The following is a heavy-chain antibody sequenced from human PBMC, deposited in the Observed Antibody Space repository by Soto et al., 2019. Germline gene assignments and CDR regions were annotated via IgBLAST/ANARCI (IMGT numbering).Heavy chain of an antibody. Sequence: EVQLVESGGGLVQPGRSLRLSCAASGFTFDDYAMHWVPQAPGKGLEWVSGISWNSGSIGYADSVKGRFTISRDNAKHSLYLQMNSLRAEDTALYYCAKAYPPAYYDSSGYYVGYAFDTWGQGTMVTVSS. CDR3: AKAYPPAYYDSSGYYVGYAFDT. V-gene: IGHV3-9*01. CDR1: GFTFDDYA. D-gene: IGHD3-22*01. J-gene: IGHJ3*02. CDR2: ISWNSGSI.